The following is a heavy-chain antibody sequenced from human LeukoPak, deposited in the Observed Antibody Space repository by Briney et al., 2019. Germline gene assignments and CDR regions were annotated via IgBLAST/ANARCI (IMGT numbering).Heavy chain of an antibody. CDR2: IKQDGSEK. CDR3: ASRIAAAGAEYFQH. D-gene: IGHD6-13*01. V-gene: IGHV3-7*03. J-gene: IGHJ1*01. CDR1: GFTFSSYW. Sequence: GGSLRLSCAASGFTFSSYWMSWVRQAPGKGLDWVANIKQDGSEKYYVDSVKGRFTISRDNAKNSLYLQMNSLRAEDTSVYYCASRIAAAGAEYFQHWGQGTLVTVSS.